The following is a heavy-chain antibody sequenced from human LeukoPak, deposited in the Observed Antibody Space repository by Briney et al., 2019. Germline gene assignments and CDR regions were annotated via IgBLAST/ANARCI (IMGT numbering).Heavy chain of an antibody. J-gene: IGHJ4*02. CDR3: ARGAGDYFDY. V-gene: IGHV1-2*02. Sequence: ASVKVSCKASGYSFTGYYMHWVRQAPGQGLEWLGGINPNSGGTNYAQKFQGRVTMTRDTYISTAYMELSRLRSDDTAVYYCARGAGDYFDYWGQGTLVTVSS. CDR2: INPNSGGT. CDR1: GYSFTGYY. D-gene: IGHD6-19*01.